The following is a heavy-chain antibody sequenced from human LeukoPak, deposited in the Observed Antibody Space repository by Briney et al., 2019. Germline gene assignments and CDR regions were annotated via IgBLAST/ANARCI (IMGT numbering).Heavy chain of an antibody. D-gene: IGHD2-15*01. J-gene: IGHJ3*01. CDR1: GFTFSTFG. CDR2: VSYDGSNR. CDR3: ARTEYCISGGCFGLAFDV. V-gene: IGHV3-30*03. Sequence: GGSLRLSCAASGFTFSTFGMHWVRQAPGKGLEWVAVVSYDGSNRYYADSVKGRFTISRDTSKNTLYLQMNSLRAEDTAVYYCARTEYCISGGCFGLAFDVWGQGTMVTVSS.